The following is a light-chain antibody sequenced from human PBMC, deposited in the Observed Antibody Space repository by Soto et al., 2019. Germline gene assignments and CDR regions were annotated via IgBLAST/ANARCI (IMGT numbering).Light chain of an antibody. J-gene: IGKJ4*01. CDR3: QERNRWPRGT. Sequence: EIVLTQSPATLSLSPVERATLSCRASQSISNSLAWYQQKPGKAPRLLIYVASKRATGIPARFSGSGSGTDFTLTISSLEPEDFAVYYCQERNRWPRGTFGAGTKVDIK. V-gene: IGKV3-11*01. CDR2: VAS. CDR1: QSISNS.